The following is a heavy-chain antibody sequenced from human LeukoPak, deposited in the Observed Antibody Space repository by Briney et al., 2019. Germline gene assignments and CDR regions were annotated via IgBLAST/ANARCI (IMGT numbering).Heavy chain of an antibody. Sequence: GGSQRLSCAASGFTFSDDYMSWSRQAPGKGLEWVSYISSSASTIYYADSVKGRFTISRDNAKNSLYLQMNSLRAEDTAVYYCARDRDYCSSTSCYAFDIWGQGTMATVSS. J-gene: IGHJ3*02. D-gene: IGHD2-2*01. V-gene: IGHV3-11*04. CDR1: GFTFSDDY. CDR3: ARDRDYCSSTSCYAFDI. CDR2: ISSSASTI.